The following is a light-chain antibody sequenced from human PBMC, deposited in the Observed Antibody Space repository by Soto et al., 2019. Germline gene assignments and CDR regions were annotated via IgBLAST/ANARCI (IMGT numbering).Light chain of an antibody. Sequence: EIVMTQSPATLSVSPGERATLSCRASQSVSSNLAWYQQKPGQAPSLLIYGASNRATGIPDRFSGSGSGTDFTLTISRLEPEDFALYYCQHYGAAPITFGRGTRLQI. CDR3: QHYGAAPIT. CDR1: QSVSSN. J-gene: IGKJ5*01. CDR2: GAS. V-gene: IGKV3-20*01.